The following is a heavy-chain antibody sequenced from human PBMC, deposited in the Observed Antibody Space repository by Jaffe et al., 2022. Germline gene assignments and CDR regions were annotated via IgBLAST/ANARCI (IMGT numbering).Heavy chain of an antibody. CDR3: ARSDFWSVWYPRAFDI. Sequence: QVQLQESGPGLVKPSETLSLTCTVSGGSISSYYWSWIRQPPGKGLEWIGYIYYSGSTNYNPSLKSRVTISVDTSKNQFSLKLSSVTAADTAVYYCARSDFWSVWYPRAFDIWGQGTMVTVSS. V-gene: IGHV4-59*01. D-gene: IGHD3-3*01. J-gene: IGHJ3*02. CDR2: IYYSGST. CDR1: GGSISSYY.